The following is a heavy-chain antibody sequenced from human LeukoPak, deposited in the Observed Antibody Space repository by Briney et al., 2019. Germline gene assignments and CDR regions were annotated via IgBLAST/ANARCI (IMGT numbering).Heavy chain of an antibody. CDR1: SGSLSDKY. D-gene: IGHD5-12*01. CDR2: INPSGRI. Sequence: PSETLSLTCGVYSGSLSDKYWSWIRQPPGKGLEWIGEINPSGRINYNPSLKSRVTMSIDTSKNQFSLKLSSVTAADTAVYYCARLSGYHFDYWGQGALVTVSS. CDR3: ARLSGYHFDY. V-gene: IGHV4-34*01. J-gene: IGHJ4*02.